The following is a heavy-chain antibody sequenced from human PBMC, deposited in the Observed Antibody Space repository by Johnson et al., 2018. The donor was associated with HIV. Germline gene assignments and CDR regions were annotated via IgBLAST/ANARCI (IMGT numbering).Heavy chain of an antibody. CDR1: GFTFSSYD. Sequence: MQLVESGGGLVQPGGSLRLSCAASGFTFSSYDMHWVRQTTGKGLESVSGIGTAGDTYYPGSVKGRFTISRENAKNSLYLQMNSLSAGDTAVYYCAKKEVGFGEAIDAFDIWGQGTMVTVSS. CDR2: IGTAGDT. J-gene: IGHJ3*02. D-gene: IGHD3-10*01. CDR3: AKKEVGFGEAIDAFDI. V-gene: IGHV3-13*01.